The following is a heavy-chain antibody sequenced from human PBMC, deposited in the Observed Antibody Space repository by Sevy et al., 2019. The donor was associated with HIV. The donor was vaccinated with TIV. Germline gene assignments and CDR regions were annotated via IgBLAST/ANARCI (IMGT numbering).Heavy chain of an antibody. D-gene: IGHD2-2*01. CDR3: ARGGPNQHQLDYFDY. J-gene: IGHJ4*02. CDR1: GVSISPYY. CDR2: SGSP. V-gene: IGHV4-59*01. Sequence: SETLSLTCTVSGVSISPYYWAWIRQPPGKGLECIGFSGSPNYNPSLKSRVTTSVDTSKNQFSLKLSSVTAADTAIYYCARGGPNQHQLDYFDYWGQGTLVTVSS.